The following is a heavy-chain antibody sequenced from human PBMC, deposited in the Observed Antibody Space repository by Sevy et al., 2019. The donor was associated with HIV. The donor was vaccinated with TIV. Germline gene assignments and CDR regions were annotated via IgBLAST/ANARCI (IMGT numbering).Heavy chain of an antibody. CDR2: IYTRGST. Sequence: SETLSLTCTASGGSISSYYWSWIRQPAGKGLEWIGRIYTRGSTNYNPALKSRVTMSVATSKNQFSLKLSSVTAAYTAVYYCARALYDYGAGYYFDYWGQGTLVTVSS. CDR3: ARALYDYGAGYYFDY. J-gene: IGHJ4*02. D-gene: IGHD4-17*01. CDR1: GGSISSYY. V-gene: IGHV4-4*07.